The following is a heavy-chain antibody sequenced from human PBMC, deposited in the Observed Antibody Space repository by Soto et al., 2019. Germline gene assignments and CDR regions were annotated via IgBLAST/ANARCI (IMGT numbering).Heavy chain of an antibody. J-gene: IGHJ6*02. CDR2: IGGSGTGGRT. CDR1: GLTFSTYA. D-gene: IGHD5-12*01. V-gene: IGHV3-23*01. CDR3: AESHGALDGYNSDYYRMDV. Sequence: EVHLLESGGDLVQPGGSLRLSCTASGLTFSTYAMSWVRQAPGKGLEWVSAIGGSGTGGRTYYAASVRGRFTICRDNSTSTVYMQTNSLRADDTAVYYCAESHGALDGYNSDYYRMDVWGQGTTVTVSS.